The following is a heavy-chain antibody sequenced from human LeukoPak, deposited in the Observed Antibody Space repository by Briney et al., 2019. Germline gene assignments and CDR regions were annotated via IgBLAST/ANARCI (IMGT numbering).Heavy chain of an antibody. V-gene: IGHV1-69*01. Sequence: ASVKVSCKASGGTFISYAISWVRQAPGQGLEWMGGIIPIFGTANYAQKFQGRVTITADESTSTAYMELSSLRSEDTAVYYCARAPRGSRPHYFDYWGQGTLVTVSS. D-gene: IGHD1-26*01. CDR2: IIPIFGTA. CDR3: ARAPRGSRPHYFDY. J-gene: IGHJ4*02. CDR1: GGTFISYA.